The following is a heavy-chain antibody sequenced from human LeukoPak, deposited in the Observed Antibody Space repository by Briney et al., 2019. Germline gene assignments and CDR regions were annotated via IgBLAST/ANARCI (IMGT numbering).Heavy chain of an antibody. Sequence: SKTLSLTCTISGGSVSDYYWSWIRQSPGKGLEWIGYIYHTGSTSYSPSLKSRVTISADTSQNQFSLKLSSVTAADTAVYYCASRKLGNDYWGQGTLVTVSS. CDR2: IYHTGST. V-gene: IGHV4-59*02. J-gene: IGHJ4*02. D-gene: IGHD7-27*01. CDR3: ASRKLGNDY. CDR1: GGSVSDYY.